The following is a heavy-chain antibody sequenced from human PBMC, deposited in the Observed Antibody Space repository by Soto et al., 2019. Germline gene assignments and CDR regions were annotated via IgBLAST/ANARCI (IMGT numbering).Heavy chain of an antibody. V-gene: IGHV4-31*03. CDR2: IHYTGTT. J-gene: IGHJ5*02. CDR3: ARVRRDGSGCPDL. CDR1: GGSLSNPGYH. Sequence: QVRLQESGPGLVKPSQTLSLTCTVSGGSLSNPGYHWSWIRQLPGKALEWIGYIHYTGTTYYNPSLQSRVVMSIDTSQNHFSLNLTSATAADTAIYHCARVRRDGSGCPDLWGQGTLATVSS. D-gene: IGHD3-22*01.